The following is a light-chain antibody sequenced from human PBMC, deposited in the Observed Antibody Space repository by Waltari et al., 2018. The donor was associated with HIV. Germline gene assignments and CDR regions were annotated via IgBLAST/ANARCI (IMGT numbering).Light chain of an antibody. CDR1: QSVGRS. Sequence: EVVMTQSPATVSASPGESATFSCRASQSVGRSVAWYQKRPGQAPRILSYGGSDRVYGVPPRFSGSGSGTDFTLTISSLQSEDFAVYFCQQYGNWPPLTFGQGTRLEIK. V-gene: IGKV3-15*01. CDR2: GGS. J-gene: IGKJ5*01. CDR3: QQYGNWPPLT.